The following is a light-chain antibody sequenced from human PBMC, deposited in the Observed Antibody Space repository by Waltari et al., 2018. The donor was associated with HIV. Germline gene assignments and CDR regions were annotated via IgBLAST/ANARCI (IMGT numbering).Light chain of an antibody. V-gene: IGKV3-15*01. CDR3: QQYNDWPPLT. CDR2: SAS. Sequence: EIVMTQSPATLSVSPGERATLSCRASQSVSTNLAWYQQKPGQAPWLLIYSASTRATGISSRFSGSGSGTVFTLTISSLQSEDFAVYYCQQYNDWPPLTFGGGTKVEMK. CDR1: QSVSTN. J-gene: IGKJ4*01.